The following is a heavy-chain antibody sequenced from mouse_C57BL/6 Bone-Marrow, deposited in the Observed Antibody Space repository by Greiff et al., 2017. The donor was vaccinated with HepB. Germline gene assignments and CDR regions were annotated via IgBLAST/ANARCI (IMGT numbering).Heavy chain of an antibody. V-gene: IGHV1-4*01. CDR3: ARLGGWLHGDY. Sequence: VQLQQSGAELARPGASVKMSCKASGYTFTSYTMHWVKQRPGQGLEWIGYINPSSGYTKYNQKFKDKATLTADKSSSTAYMQLSSLTSEDSAVYYCARLGGWLHGDYWGQGTTLTVSS. CDR2: INPSSGYT. CDR1: GYTFTSYT. J-gene: IGHJ2*01. D-gene: IGHD2-3*01.